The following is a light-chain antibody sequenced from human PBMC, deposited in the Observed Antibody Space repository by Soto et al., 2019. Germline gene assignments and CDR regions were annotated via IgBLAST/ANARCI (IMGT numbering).Light chain of an antibody. CDR1: QSVTNNY. CDR2: GAS. Sequence: EIVLTQSPGTLSLSPGERATLSCRASQSVTNNYLAWYQQTPGQAPRLLIYGASIRASGIADRCSGSGSGTDFSLTIIRLEPEDFAVYYCQHYVNSSQFTSGPGTKVDIK. J-gene: IGKJ3*01. CDR3: QHYVNSSQFT. V-gene: IGKV3-20*01.